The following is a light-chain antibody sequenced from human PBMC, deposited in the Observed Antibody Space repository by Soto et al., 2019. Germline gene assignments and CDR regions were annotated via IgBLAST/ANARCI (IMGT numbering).Light chain of an antibody. CDR3: QQTYSTPIT. CDR1: QTISTS. J-gene: IGKJ5*01. Sequence: DIQMTQSPSSLSASVGDRVTITCRASQTISTSLNWYQQRPGKAPNLLIHASSSLQSGVPPRFSGGRSGTDFTLTISSLQPEDFATYYCQQTYSTPITFGQGTLLYIK. CDR2: ASS. V-gene: IGKV1-39*01.